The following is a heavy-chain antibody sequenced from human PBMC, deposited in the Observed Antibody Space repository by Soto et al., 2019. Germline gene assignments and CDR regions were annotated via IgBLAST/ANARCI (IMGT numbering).Heavy chain of an antibody. CDR3: ARGCRSGWYGYYFDS. V-gene: IGHV4-59*01. D-gene: IGHD6-19*01. CDR1: GGSISSCY. CDR2: IYYTGST. Sequence: QVQLRESGPGLVKPSETLSLTCTVSGGSISSCYGSWIRQSPGRGLEWSGYIYYTGSTHLNPSLTSRVTISVDTAKNQFSLRLSSVTAADTAVYFCARGCRSGWYGYYFDSWGQGTLVTVSS. J-gene: IGHJ4*02.